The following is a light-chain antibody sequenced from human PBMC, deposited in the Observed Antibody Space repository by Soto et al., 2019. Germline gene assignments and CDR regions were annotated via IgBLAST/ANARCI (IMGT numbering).Light chain of an antibody. CDR2: AIS. CDR1: QGIRND. CDR3: LQDYTYPRT. Sequence: AIQMTQSPSSLSASVGDSVTITCRASQGIRNDLGWYQQKPGKAPKLLIFAISNLQSGIPSRFSGSGSGTDFTLTISSLQPEDFATYFCLQDYTYPRTFGQGTTVEMK. V-gene: IGKV1-6*01. J-gene: IGKJ1*01.